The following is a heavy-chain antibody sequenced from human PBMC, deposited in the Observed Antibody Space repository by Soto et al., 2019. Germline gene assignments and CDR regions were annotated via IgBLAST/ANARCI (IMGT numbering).Heavy chain of an antibody. D-gene: IGHD2-2*01. V-gene: IGHV3-23*01. CDR2: ISGSGGST. CDR3: ARELGYCSSTSCPNWFDP. CDR1: GFTFSSYA. Sequence: EVQLLESGGGLVQPGGSLRLSCAASGFTFSSYAMSWVRQAPGKGLEWVSTISGSGGSTYYADSVKGRFTISRDNSKNTLYLQMNSLRAEDTAVYYCARELGYCSSTSCPNWFDPWGQGTLVTVSS. J-gene: IGHJ5*02.